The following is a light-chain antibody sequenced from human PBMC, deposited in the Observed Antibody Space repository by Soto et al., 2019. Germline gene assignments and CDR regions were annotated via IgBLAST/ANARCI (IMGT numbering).Light chain of an antibody. CDR1: QGISNY. CDR2: AAS. J-gene: IGKJ1*01. V-gene: IGKV1-27*01. CDR3: QKYDSAPWT. Sequence: DIEMTQSPSSLCASVGDRVTITCRASQGISNYLAWYQQRPGKVPKLLIYAASTLQSGVPSRFSGSGSGTDFTLTISSLQPEDVATYYCQKYDSAPWTFGQGTEVEIK.